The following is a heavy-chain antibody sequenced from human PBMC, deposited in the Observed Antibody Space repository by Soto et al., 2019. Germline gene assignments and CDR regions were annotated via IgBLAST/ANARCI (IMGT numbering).Heavy chain of an antibody. V-gene: IGHV3-15*07. Sequence: GGSLRLSCAASGFTFSNAWMNWIRQAPGKGLEWVGRIKSKTDGGTTDYAAPVKGRFTISRDDSKNTLYLQMNSLKTEDTAVYYCTTEWTTKWEPHHFDYWGQGTLVTVSS. D-gene: IGHD1-26*01. CDR2: IKSKTDGGTT. J-gene: IGHJ4*02. CDR3: TTEWTTKWEPHHFDY. CDR1: GFTFSNAW.